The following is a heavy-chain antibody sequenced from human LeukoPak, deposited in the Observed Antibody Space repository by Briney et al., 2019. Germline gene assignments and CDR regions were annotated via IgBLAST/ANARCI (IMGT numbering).Heavy chain of an antibody. J-gene: IGHJ6*03. CDR3: AKDAGYCSGGSCYSDYYYYYMDV. Sequence: GGSPRLSCAASGFTFSSYSMSWVRQAPGKGLEWVSFIRYDGSNKYYADSVKGRFTISRDNSKNTLFLQMNSLRAEDTAVYYCAKDAGYCSGGSCYSDYYYYYMDVWGKGTTVTISS. D-gene: IGHD2-15*01. CDR1: GFTFSSYS. V-gene: IGHV3-30*02. CDR2: IRYDGSNK.